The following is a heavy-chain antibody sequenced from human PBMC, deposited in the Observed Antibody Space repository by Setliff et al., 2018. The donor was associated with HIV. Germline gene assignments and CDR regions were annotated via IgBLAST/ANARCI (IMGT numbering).Heavy chain of an antibody. Sequence: SETLSLTCSVSGASINSGSYYWTWIRQHPGKGLEWIGYIYYSGSTYYNPSLKSRVTKSVDTSKNQFSLRLSSVTAADTAVYYCARSPTNTYYNFWSGYSYFDYWGQGTLVTVSS. D-gene: IGHD3-3*01. J-gene: IGHJ4*02. CDR1: GASINSGSYY. CDR3: ARSPTNTYYNFWSGYSYFDY. CDR2: IYYSGST. V-gene: IGHV4-30-4*08.